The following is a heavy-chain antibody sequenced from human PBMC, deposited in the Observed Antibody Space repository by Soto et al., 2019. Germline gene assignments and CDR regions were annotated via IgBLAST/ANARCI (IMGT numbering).Heavy chain of an antibody. J-gene: IGHJ4*02. Sequence: QVQLQQWGVGLLKPSETLSLTCAFYGGSFSSYYWSWIRQPPGKGLEWIGEINHSGRTNYNASLKSRVTISVDTSKNQLSLKVSSVTAADTAVYYCARGGFAALPDYWGQGTLVTVSS. D-gene: IGHD2-15*01. V-gene: IGHV4-34*01. CDR1: GGSFSSYY. CDR2: INHSGRT. CDR3: ARGGFAALPDY.